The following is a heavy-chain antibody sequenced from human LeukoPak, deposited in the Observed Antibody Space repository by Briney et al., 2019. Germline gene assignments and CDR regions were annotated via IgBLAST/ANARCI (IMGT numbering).Heavy chain of an antibody. J-gene: IGHJ6*02. CDR2: IYHSVST. D-gene: IGHD6-13*01. Sequence: SETLSLTCAVSGGSISSSNWWSWVRQPPGKGLEWIGEIYHSVSTNYNPSLKSRVSISVDKSKNQFSLKLSSVTAADTAVYYCARLRSIAAAGPEDYYYGMDVWGQGTTVTVSS. V-gene: IGHV4-4*02. CDR1: GGSISSSNW. CDR3: ARLRSIAAAGPEDYYYGMDV.